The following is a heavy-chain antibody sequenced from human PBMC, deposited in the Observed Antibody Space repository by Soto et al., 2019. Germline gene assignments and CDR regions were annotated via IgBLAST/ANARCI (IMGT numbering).Heavy chain of an antibody. D-gene: IGHD3-3*01. J-gene: IGHJ4*02. V-gene: IGHV4-30-4*01. CDR2: NYYSGST. CDR1: GGSISSGDYY. CDR3: AGGDWSSEFYDFCSGYYVGHVDY. Sequence: SETLSLTCTVSGGSISSGDYYWSWLPQPPGKGLEWIGYNYYSGSTYYSPSLKSRVPISVDTSKTQFSLTLSTLTAAATAVYYCAGGDWSSEFYDFCSGYYVGHVDYWGEGTLVTVSA.